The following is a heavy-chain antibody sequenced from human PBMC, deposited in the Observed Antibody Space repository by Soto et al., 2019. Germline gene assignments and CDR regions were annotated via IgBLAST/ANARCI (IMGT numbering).Heavy chain of an antibody. CDR2: ITPILGVT. J-gene: IGHJ6*02. D-gene: IGHD5-12*01. V-gene: IGHV1-69*02. CDR3: ARWNEVAIIKETPYYYYGMDV. CDR1: GGTLNSNT. Sequence: QVQLVQSGAEVKKPGSSVKVSCEASGGTLNSNTITWVRRAPGQRLEWVGKITPILGVTTYAQRFQGRVTITADKSTSTVYMDLSGLRSEDSAVYYCARWNEVAIIKETPYYYYGMDVWGQGTTVTVSS.